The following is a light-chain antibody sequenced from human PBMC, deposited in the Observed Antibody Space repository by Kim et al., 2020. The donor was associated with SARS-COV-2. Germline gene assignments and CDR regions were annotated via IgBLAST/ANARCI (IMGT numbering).Light chain of an antibody. CDR3: WSSYASLSSWV. CDR2: SDI. J-gene: IGLJ3*02. Sequence: GQSITTSCAGSSSDVGSYDVLSYQQLPGADAKLLIYSDINRPSGVPDRFSGAKSGTSASLAIIGLQADDEADYYCWSSYASLSSWVFGGGTKVTVL. CDR1: SSDVGSYD. V-gene: IGLV1-40*01.